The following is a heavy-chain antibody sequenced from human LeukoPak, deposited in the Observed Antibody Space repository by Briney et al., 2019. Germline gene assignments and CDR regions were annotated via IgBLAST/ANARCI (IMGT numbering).Heavy chain of an antibody. V-gene: IGHV1-8*03. J-gene: IGHJ4*02. CDR1: GYTFTGYY. Sequence: GASVKVSCKASGYTFTGYYMHWVRQAPGQGLEWMGWMNPNSGNTGYAQKFQGRVTITRNTSISTAYMELSSLRSEDTAVYYCARGNRYYFDYWGQGTLVTVSS. CDR2: MNPNSGNT. CDR3: ARGNRYYFDY.